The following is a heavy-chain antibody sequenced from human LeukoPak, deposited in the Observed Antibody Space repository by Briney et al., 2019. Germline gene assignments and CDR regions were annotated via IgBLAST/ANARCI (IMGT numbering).Heavy chain of an antibody. CDR2: ISGSGGST. D-gene: IGHD2-21*02. V-gene: IGHV3-23*01. CDR1: GFTFSSYA. Sequence: PGGSLRLSCAASGFTFSSYAMSWVRQAPGKGLEWVSAISGSGGSTYYADSVKGRFTISRDNSKNTLYLQMNSLRAEDTAVYYCAKEQVVVVTAGGVFDYWGQGTLVTVSS. J-gene: IGHJ4*02. CDR3: AKEQVVVVTAGGVFDY.